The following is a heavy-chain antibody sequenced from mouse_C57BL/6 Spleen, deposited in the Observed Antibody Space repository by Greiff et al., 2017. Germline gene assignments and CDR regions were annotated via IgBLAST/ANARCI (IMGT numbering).Heavy chain of an antibody. CDR2: IWSGGST. D-gene: IGHD4-1*01. Sequence: VKLVESGPGLVQPSQSLSITCTVSGFSLTSYGVHWVRQSPGKGLEWLGVIWSGGSTDYNAAFISRLSISTDNSKSQVFFKMNSRQADDTAIYYCARPLTGTSWFAYWGQGTLVTVSA. V-gene: IGHV2-2*01. J-gene: IGHJ3*01. CDR1: GFSLTSYG. CDR3: ARPLTGTSWFAY.